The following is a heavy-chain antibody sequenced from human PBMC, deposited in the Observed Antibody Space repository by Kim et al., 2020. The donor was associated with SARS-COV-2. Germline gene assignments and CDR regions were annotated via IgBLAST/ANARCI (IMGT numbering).Heavy chain of an antibody. D-gene: IGHD2-8*01. CDR3: AKDLGIGYCAHGVCSLARHDAFDI. Sequence: GGSLRLSCAASGFTFSTYGMHWVRQAPGKGLKWVELISYDGSNKYYADAVKVRFTISRDNSKNTLYLQMNSLRAEDTAVYYCAKDLGIGYCAHGVCSLARHDAFDIWGQGTMVTVSS. V-gene: IGHV3-30*18. J-gene: IGHJ3*02. CDR2: ISYDGSNK. CDR1: GFTFSTYG.